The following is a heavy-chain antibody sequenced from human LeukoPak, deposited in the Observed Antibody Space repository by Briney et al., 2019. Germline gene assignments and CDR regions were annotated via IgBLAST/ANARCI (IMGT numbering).Heavy chain of an antibody. Sequence: PGRSLRLSCAASGFTFSSCGMHWVRQAPGKGLEWVAVISYDGSNKYYADSVKGRFTNSRDNSKNTLYLQLNSLRAEDTAVYYCARGVVYGDYEDYWGQGTLVSVSS. J-gene: IGHJ4*02. CDR3: ARGVVYGDYEDY. CDR2: ISYDGSNK. V-gene: IGHV3-30*03. CDR1: GFTFSSCG. D-gene: IGHD4-17*01.